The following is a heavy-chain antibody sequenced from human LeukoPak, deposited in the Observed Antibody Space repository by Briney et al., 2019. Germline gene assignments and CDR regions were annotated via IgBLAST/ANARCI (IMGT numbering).Heavy chain of an antibody. V-gene: IGHV3-66*01. CDR2: IYSGGST. CDR3: AKGPLWLPSGY. J-gene: IGHJ4*02. D-gene: IGHD3-16*01. Sequence: PGGSLRLSCAASGFTVSSNYMSWVRQAPGKGLEWVSVIYSGGSTYYADSVKGRFAISRDNSKNTLYLQMNSLRAEDTAVYYCAKGPLWLPSGYWGQGTLVTVSS. CDR1: GFTVSSNY.